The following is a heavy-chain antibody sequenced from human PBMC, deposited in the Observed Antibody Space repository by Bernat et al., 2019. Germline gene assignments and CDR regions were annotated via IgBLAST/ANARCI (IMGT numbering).Heavy chain of an antibody. CDR2: IYHSGST. J-gene: IGHJ6*02. V-gene: IGHV4-4*02. CDR3: ARDRRGYSYGYYYYGMDV. D-gene: IGHD5-18*01. Sequence: QVQLQESGPGLVKPSGTLSLTCAVSGGSISSRNWWSWVRQPPGTGLAWIGEIYHSGSTNYNPSLKSRVTISVDKSKNQFSLKLSSVTAADTAVYYCARDRRGYSYGYYYYGMDVWGQGTTVTVSS. CDR1: GGSISSRNW.